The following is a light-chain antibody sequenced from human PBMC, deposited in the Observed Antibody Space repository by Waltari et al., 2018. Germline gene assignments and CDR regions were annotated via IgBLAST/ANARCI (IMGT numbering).Light chain of an antibody. V-gene: IGKV4-1*01. CDR3: HQYYSAPFT. Sequence: DIVMTQSPDSLAVSLGERATINCKSSRSVLYTSNNKNYLAWYQQKPGQPTKLLIHWASTRESGVPDRISGSGSGTDFTLTISSLQAEDVAVYYCHQYYSAPFTFGPGTTVDIK. CDR2: WAS. CDR1: RSVLYTSNNKNY. J-gene: IGKJ3*01.